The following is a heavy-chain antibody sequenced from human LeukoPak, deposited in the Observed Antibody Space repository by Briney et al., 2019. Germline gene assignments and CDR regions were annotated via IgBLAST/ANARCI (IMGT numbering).Heavy chain of an antibody. CDR1: GGSISSGGYS. CDR3: ARSPYDSSGYYRYYYYYMDV. CDR2: IYYSGST. D-gene: IGHD3-22*01. Sequence: SQTLSLTCAVSGGSISSGGYSWSWIRQPPGKGLEWIGYIYYSGSTNYNPSLKSRVTISVDTSKNQFSLKLSSVTAADTAVYYCARSPYDSSGYYRYYYYYMDVWGKGTTVTVSS. V-gene: IGHV4-61*08. J-gene: IGHJ6*03.